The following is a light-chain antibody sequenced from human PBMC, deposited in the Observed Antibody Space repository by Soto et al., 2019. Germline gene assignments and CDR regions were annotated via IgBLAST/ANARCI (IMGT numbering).Light chain of an antibody. CDR2: SAS. V-gene: IGLV7-43*01. Sequence: QTVVTQEPSMTVSPGGAVTLTCASSTGAVTRGNYPSWFQQQPGHAPRAMMYSASNKYSWTPARFSCSLLGGKADLTLSGVQHEDEDEYYCLLDYGGSRVVVGEGTKLTVL. CDR3: LLDYGGSRVV. J-gene: IGLJ2*01. CDR1: TGAVTRGNY.